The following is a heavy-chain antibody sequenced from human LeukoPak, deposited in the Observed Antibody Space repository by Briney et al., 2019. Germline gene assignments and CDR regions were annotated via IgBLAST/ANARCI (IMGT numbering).Heavy chain of an antibody. J-gene: IGHJ3*02. V-gene: IGHV4-34*01. CDR2: INHSGGT. D-gene: IGHD3-22*01. CDR3: ARDGYYDSSGYYYKLDAFDI. CDR1: GGSFSGYY. Sequence: SETLSLTCAVYGGSFSGYYWSWIRQPPGKGLEWIGEINHSGGTNYNPSLKSRVTISADTSKNQFSLKLSSVTAADTAVYYCARDGYYDSSGYYYKLDAFDIWGQGTTVTVSS.